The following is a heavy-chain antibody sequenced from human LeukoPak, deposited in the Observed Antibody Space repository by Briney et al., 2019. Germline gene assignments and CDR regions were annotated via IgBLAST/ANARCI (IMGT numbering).Heavy chain of an antibody. D-gene: IGHD6-19*01. CDR1: GGSFSGYY. Sequence: SETLSLTCAVYGGSFSGYYWSWTRQPPGKGLECIGEINHSGSTNYNPSLKSRVTISVATSKNQFSLKLSSVTAADTAVYYCARPGSGCRFDAFDIWGQGTMVTVSS. CDR2: INHSGST. V-gene: IGHV4-34*01. CDR3: ARPGSGCRFDAFDI. J-gene: IGHJ3*02.